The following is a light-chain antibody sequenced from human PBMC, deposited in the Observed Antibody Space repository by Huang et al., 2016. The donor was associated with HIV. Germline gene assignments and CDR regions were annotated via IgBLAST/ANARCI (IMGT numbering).Light chain of an antibody. J-gene: IGKJ1*01. Sequence: DIQMTQSPSTPSASVGDRVTITCRASQSISSWLAWYQQKPGKAPKLLIYKASNLESGVPSRFSGSGSGTEFTLTISSLQPDDFATYYCQQFNSYSTFGQGTKVEIK. CDR1: QSISSW. V-gene: IGKV1-5*03. CDR2: KAS. CDR3: QQFNSYST.